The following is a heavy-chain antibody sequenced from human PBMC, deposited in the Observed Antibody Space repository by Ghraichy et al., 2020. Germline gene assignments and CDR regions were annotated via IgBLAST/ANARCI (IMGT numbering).Heavy chain of an antibody. D-gene: IGHD5-24*01. Sequence: SETLSLTCTVSGGSVSSGSYYWSWIRQPPGKGLEWIGYIYYSGSTNYNPSLKSRVTISVDTSKNQFSLKLSSVTAADTAVYYCARARYFFRDGYNNYYFDYWGQGTLVTVSS. V-gene: IGHV4-61*01. CDR2: IYYSGST. J-gene: IGHJ4*02. CDR3: ARARYFFRDGYNNYYFDY. CDR1: GGSVSSGSYY.